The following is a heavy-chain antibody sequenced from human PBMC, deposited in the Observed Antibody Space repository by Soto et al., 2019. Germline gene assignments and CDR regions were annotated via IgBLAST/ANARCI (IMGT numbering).Heavy chain of an antibody. J-gene: IGHJ3*02. V-gene: IGHV1-69*06. CDR3: ARGSGADAFDI. CDR1: GGTFN. Sequence: SVKVSCKVSGGTFNIRWVRQAPGQGLEWMGGIIPVIDTANYARKFQGRVVISADRATNIVYMEMMSLTLEDTAVYYCARGSGADAFDIWGQGTMVTF. D-gene: IGHD7-27*01. CDR2: IIPVIDTA.